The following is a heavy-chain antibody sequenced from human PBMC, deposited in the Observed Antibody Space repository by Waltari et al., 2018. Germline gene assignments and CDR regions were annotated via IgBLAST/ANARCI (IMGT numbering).Heavy chain of an antibody. D-gene: IGHD2-15*01. CDR1: AFRVSGRW. CDR3: ARIYCGACGCYYDV. V-gene: IGHV3-7*01. J-gene: IGHJ3*01. CDR2: IKPDGSEK. Sequence: EGKVEESVGGLVQPGGSLRRSGVAAAFRVSGRWISWVRQAPGKVLEWVANIKPDGSEKKYVDSVKDRFTITRDNARDSLNLQMNSLSADDTAFYYCARIYCGACGCYYDVWGQGTMVTVSS.